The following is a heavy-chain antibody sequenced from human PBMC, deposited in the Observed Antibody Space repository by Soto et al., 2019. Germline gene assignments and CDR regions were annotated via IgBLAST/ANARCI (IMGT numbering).Heavy chain of an antibody. Sequence: GGSLRLSCAASGFTFSSYWMSWVRQAPGKGLEWVANIKQDGSEKYYVDSVKGRFTISRDNAKNSLYLQMNSLRAEDTAVYYCARSLAVAGTGFFDYWGQGTLVTVSS. D-gene: IGHD6-19*01. CDR2: IKQDGSEK. CDR1: GFTFSSYW. CDR3: ARSLAVAGTGFFDY. J-gene: IGHJ4*02. V-gene: IGHV3-7*01.